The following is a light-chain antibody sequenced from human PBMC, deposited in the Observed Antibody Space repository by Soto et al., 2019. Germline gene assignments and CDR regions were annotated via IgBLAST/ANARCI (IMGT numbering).Light chain of an antibody. CDR1: SSDVGGYNY. V-gene: IGLV2-11*01. CDR2: DVS. J-gene: IGLJ1*01. CDR3: CSYAGSPRDV. Sequence: QSALTQPRSVSGSPGQSVTISCTGTSSDVGGYNYVSWYQQHPGKAPKVMIYDVSERPSGVPDRFSGSKSGNTASLTNSGLQAEDEADYYCCSYAGSPRDVFGTGTKLTVL.